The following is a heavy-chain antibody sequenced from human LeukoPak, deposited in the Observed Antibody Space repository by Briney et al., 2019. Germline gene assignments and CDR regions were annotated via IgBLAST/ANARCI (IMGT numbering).Heavy chain of an antibody. D-gene: IGHD3-10*01. CDR2: INPNSGGT. V-gene: IGHV1-2*02. CDR1: GYTFTGYY. J-gene: IGHJ6*02. Sequence: ASVKVSCKASGYTFTGYYMHWVRQAPGQGLEWMGWINPNSGGTNYAQKFQGRVTMTRDTSISTAYMELSRLRSDDTAVYYCARAHYYGSVSYYYYYYYGMDVWGQGTTVTVSS. CDR3: ARAHYYGSVSYYYYYYYGMDV.